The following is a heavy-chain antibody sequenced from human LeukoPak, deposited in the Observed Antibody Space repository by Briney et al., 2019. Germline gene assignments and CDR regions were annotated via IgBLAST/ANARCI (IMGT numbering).Heavy chain of an antibody. V-gene: IGHV4-59*12. Sequence: PSETLSLTCTVSGGSISNYYWSWIRQPPGKGLEWIGYIYYSGGTNYNPSLKSRVTISVDTSKNQFSLKLSSVTAADTAVYYCARGLRVVVPAAIKGGYGMDVWGQGTTVTVSS. CDR2: IYYSGGT. J-gene: IGHJ6*02. CDR3: ARGLRVVVPAAIKGGYGMDV. CDR1: GGSISNYY. D-gene: IGHD2-2*02.